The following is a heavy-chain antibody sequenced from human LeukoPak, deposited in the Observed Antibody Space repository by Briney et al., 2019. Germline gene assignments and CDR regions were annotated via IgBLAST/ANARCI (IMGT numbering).Heavy chain of an antibody. J-gene: IGHJ3*02. D-gene: IGHD1-26*01. CDR3: AKDRGATRFYAFDI. CDR2: ISYDGSNK. Sequence: GGSLRLSCAASGFTFSSYGMHWVRQAPGKGLEWVAVISYDGSNKYYADSVKGRFTISRDNSKNTLYLQMNSLRAEDTAVYYCAKDRGATRFYAFDIWGQGTMVTVSS. V-gene: IGHV3-30*18. CDR1: GFTFSSYG.